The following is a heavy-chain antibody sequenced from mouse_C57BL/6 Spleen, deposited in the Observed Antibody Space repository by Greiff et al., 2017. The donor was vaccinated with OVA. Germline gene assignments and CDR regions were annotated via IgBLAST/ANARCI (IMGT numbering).Heavy chain of an antibody. V-gene: IGHV1-9*01. D-gene: IGHD5-1-1*01. CDR1: GYTFTGYW. CDR3: ASGGINRLIPLDY. Sequence: VKLLESGAELMKPGASVKLSCKAPGYTFTGYWIEWVKQRPGHGLEWIGEILPGSGSTNYNEKFKGKATFTADTSSNTAYMQLSSLTTEYSAIYDCASGGINRLIPLDYWGQGTTLTVSS. J-gene: IGHJ2*01. CDR2: ILPGSGST.